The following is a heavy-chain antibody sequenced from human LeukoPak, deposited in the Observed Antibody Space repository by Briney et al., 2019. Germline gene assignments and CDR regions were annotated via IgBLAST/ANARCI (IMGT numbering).Heavy chain of an antibody. Sequence: ASVKVSCKASGYTFTSYDINWVRQATGQGLEGMGWVNPNSGSTGYAQKFQGRVTITRNTSISTAYMELSGLRSEDTAVYYCARGRSTGYPYYFEYWGQGTLVTVSS. CDR2: VNPNSGST. V-gene: IGHV1-8*03. D-gene: IGHD5-12*01. CDR1: GYTFTSYD. CDR3: ARGRSTGYPYYFEY. J-gene: IGHJ4*02.